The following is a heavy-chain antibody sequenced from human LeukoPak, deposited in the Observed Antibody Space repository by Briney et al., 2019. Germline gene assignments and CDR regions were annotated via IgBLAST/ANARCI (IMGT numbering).Heavy chain of an antibody. CDR3: AREWGEGSSSATSDY. J-gene: IGHJ4*02. D-gene: IGHD6-13*01. Sequence: GGSLRLSCAASGFTFSSYAMSWVSQAPGKGPEWVSVIYSGGSTYYADSVKGRFTISRDNSKNTLYLQMNSLRAEDTAVYYCAREWGEGSSSATSDYWGQGTLVTVSS. CDR2: IYSGGST. CDR1: GFTFSSYA. V-gene: IGHV3-66*01.